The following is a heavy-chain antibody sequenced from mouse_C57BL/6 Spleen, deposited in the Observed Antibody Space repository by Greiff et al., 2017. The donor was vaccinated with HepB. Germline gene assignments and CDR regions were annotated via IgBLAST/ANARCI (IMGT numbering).Heavy chain of an antibody. Sequence: VQLQQSGPELVKPGASVKISCKASGYAFSSSWMNWVKQRPGKGLEWIGRIYPGDGDTNYNGKFKGKATLTADKSSSTAYMQLSSLTSEDSAVYFCATPALPSWFAYWGQRTLVTVSA. CDR1: GYAFSSSW. J-gene: IGHJ3*01. CDR3: ATPALPSWFAY. V-gene: IGHV1-82*01. D-gene: IGHD5-5*01. CDR2: IYPGDGDT.